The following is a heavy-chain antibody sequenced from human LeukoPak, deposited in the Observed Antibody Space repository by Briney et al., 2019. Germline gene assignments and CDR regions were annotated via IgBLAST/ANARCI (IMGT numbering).Heavy chain of an antibody. CDR3: ARVGIGAAANYGMDV. V-gene: IGHV4-4*07. CDR1: GGSISSYY. J-gene: IGHJ6*02. D-gene: IGHD6-13*01. CDR2: IYTSGRT. Sequence: SETLSLTCTVSGGSISSYYWSWIRQPAGKGLEWIGSIYTSGRTNYNPSLKSRVTMSVDTPKNQFSLKLSSVTAADTAVYYCARVGIGAAANYGMDVGGQGTRVTVS.